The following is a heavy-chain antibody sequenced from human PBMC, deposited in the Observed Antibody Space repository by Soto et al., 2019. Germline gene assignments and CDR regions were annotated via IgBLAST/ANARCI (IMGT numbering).Heavy chain of an antibody. V-gene: IGHV3-73*01. J-gene: IGHJ4*02. Sequence: EVQLVESGGGLVQPGGSLKLSCAASGFTFSGSAMHWVRQASGKGLEWVGRIRSKANSYATAYAASVKGRFTISRDDSKNPAYLQMNILKTEDTAVYYCTTKPEDYWGQGTLVTVSS. D-gene: IGHD1-7*01. CDR3: TTKPEDY. CDR2: IRSKANSYAT. CDR1: GFTFSGSA.